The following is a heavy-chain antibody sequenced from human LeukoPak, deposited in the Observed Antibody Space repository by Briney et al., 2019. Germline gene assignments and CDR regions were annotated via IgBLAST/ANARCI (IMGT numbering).Heavy chain of an antibody. CDR1: GGSISSSSYY. Sequence: SETLSLTCTVSGGSISSSSYYWGWIRQPPGKGVEGIGSMYYSGSTYVNPSVKSRSSFLVDRAKNQFSLKVTSATAADTAVYYCARHFSGSSSYYGRDYYYMDVWGKGTTVTVSS. J-gene: IGHJ6*03. CDR3: ARHFSGSSSYYGRDYYYMDV. D-gene: IGHD3-22*01. CDR2: MYYSGST. V-gene: IGHV4-39*01.